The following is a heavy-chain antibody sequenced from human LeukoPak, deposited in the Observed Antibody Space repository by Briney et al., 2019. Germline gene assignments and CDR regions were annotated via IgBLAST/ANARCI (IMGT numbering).Heavy chain of an antibody. D-gene: IGHD3-10*01. J-gene: IGHJ4*02. CDR1: GGSISGYY. CDR3: ARYGSGSYHFDY. V-gene: IGHV4-59*01. Sequence: PSETLSLTCTVSGGSISGYYWSWIRQPPGKGLEWIGFIHYSGSTNYNPSLKSRVTISVDTSKNQFSLKLSSLTAADTAVHYCARYGSGSYHFDYWGQGTLVTVSS. CDR2: IHYSGST.